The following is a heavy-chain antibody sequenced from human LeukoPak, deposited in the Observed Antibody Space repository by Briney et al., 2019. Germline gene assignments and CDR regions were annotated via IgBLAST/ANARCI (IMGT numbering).Heavy chain of an antibody. CDR2: ISYDGSNK. CDR3: AKDRRFGELLLYYFDY. Sequence: GGSLRLSCAASGFTFSSYGMHWVRQAPGKGLEWVAVISYDGSNKYYADSVKGRLTISRDNSKNTLYLQMNSLRAEDTAVYYCAKDRRFGELLLYYFDYWGQGTLVTVSS. J-gene: IGHJ4*02. CDR1: GFTFSSYG. V-gene: IGHV3-30*18. D-gene: IGHD3-10*01.